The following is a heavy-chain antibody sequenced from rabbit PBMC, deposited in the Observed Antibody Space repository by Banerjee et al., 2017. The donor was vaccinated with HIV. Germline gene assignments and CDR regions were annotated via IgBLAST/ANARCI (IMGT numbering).Heavy chain of an antibody. Sequence: QSLEESGGGLVQPEGSLTLTCTASGFSFSDSYYLCWVRQAPGKGLESIACIYAVTGKAVYASWAKGRLTISKTSSTTVTLQMPSLTAADTATYFCARGYSYSYVGVADATDYFNLWGPGTLVTVS. D-gene: IGHD6-1*01. J-gene: IGHJ4*01. CDR2: IYAVTGKA. CDR3: ARGYSYSYVGVADATDYFNL. CDR1: GFSFSDSYY. V-gene: IGHV1S40*01.